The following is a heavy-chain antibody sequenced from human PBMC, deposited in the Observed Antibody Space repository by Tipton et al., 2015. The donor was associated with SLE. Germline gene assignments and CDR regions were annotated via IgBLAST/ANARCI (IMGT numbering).Heavy chain of an antibody. CDR1: GFTFSSSW. CDR3: AREGWDRVFDY. J-gene: IGHJ4*02. Sequence: SLRLSCAASGFTFSSSWMNWVRLAPGKGLEWVANIKEDGSEKHYVDSVKDRLTISRDNAKNSLYLQMNSLRGEDTAVFYCAREGWDRVFDYWGQGTLVTVSS. D-gene: IGHD6-19*01. CDR2: IKEDGSEK. V-gene: IGHV3-7*01.